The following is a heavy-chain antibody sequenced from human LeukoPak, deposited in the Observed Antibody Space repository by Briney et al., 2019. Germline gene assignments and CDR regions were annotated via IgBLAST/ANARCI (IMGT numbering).Heavy chain of an antibody. D-gene: IGHD2-21*02. CDR3: ARDAPHLLAYCGGDCYSSAFDI. J-gene: IGHJ3*02. CDR1: GGSISSSSYY. CDR2: IYYSGST. V-gene: IGHV4-39*07. Sequence: PSETLSLTCTVSGGSISSSSYYWGWIRQPPGKGLEWIGSIYYSGSTYYNPSLKSRVTISVDTSKNQFSLKLSSVTAADTAVYYCARDAPHLLAYCGGDCYSSAFDIWGQGTMVTVSS.